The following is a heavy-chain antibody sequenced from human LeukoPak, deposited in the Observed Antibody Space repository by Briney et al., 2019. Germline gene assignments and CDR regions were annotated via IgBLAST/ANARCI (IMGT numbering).Heavy chain of an antibody. CDR2: ISYDGSNK. CDR3: AGDRATSYFDY. CDR1: GFTFSSYA. D-gene: IGHD1-26*01. J-gene: IGHJ4*02. Sequence: SGGSLRLSCAASGFTFSSYAMHWVRQAPGKGLEWVAVISYDGSNKYYTDSVKGRFTISRDNSKNTLYLQMNSLRAEDTAVYYCAGDRATSYFDYWGQGALVTISS. V-gene: IGHV3-30*04.